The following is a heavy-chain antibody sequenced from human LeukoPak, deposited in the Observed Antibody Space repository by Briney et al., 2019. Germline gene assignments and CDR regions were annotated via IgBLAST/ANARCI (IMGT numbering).Heavy chain of an antibody. Sequence: GGSLRLSCAASGFTFSSYWMSWARQAPGKGLEWVANIKQDGSEKYYVDSVKGRFTISRDNAKNSLYLQMNSLRAEDTAVYYCARGADYAAFDIWGQGTMVTVSS. J-gene: IGHJ3*02. CDR1: GFTFSSYW. CDR2: IKQDGSEK. CDR3: ARGADYAAFDI. D-gene: IGHD4-17*01. V-gene: IGHV3-7*01.